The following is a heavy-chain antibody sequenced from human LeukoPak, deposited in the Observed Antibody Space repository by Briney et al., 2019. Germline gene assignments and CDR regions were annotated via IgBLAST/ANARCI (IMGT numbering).Heavy chain of an antibody. Sequence: SETLSLTCAVSGGSFSGYYWSWIRQPPGKGLEWIGEINHSGSTNYNPSLKSRVTISVDTSKNQFSLKLSSVTAADTAVYYCARIAVAGTGYDAFDIWGQGTMVTVSS. J-gene: IGHJ3*02. CDR1: GGSFSGYY. V-gene: IGHV4-34*01. CDR3: ARIAVAGTGYDAFDI. D-gene: IGHD6-19*01. CDR2: INHSGST.